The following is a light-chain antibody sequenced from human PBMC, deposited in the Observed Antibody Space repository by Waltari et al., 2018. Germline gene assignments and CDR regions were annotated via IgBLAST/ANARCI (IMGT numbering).Light chain of an antibody. Sequence: DIQMTQSPSSLSASVGDRVTITCRASQSIASSLNWYQKNPGKAPKLLIYAASSLQSGVPSRFSGSGSGTSFTLTINSLQPEDFATYYCQQSYSTRWTFGQGTKVDIK. CDR2: AAS. CDR3: QQSYSTRWT. V-gene: IGKV1-39*01. J-gene: IGKJ1*01. CDR1: QSIASS.